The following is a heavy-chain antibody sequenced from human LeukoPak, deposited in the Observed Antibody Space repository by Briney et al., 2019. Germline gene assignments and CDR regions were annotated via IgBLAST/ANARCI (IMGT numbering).Heavy chain of an antibody. V-gene: IGHV4-59*01. D-gene: IGHD5-12*01. J-gene: IGHJ3*02. CDR1: GGSISSYY. CDR3: ARDLLHRGYAFDI. CDR2: IYYSGST. Sequence: PSETLSLTCTVSGGSISSYYWSWIRQPPGKGLEWIGYIYYSGSTNYNPSLKSRVTISVETSKNEFSLKLRSVTAADTAVYYCARDLLHRGYAFDIWGQGSMVTVSS.